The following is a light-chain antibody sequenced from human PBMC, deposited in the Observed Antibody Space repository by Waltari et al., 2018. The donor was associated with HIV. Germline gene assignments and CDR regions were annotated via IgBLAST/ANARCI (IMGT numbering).Light chain of an antibody. V-gene: IGKV1-33*01. CDR2: DAS. CDR3: QQYDNLLT. J-gene: IGKJ4*01. CDR1: QDISNY. Sequence: DIQMTQSPYSLSASVGDRVTITCQASQDISNYLNWYQQKPGKAPKLLIYDASNLETGVPSRFSGSGSGTDFTFTISSLQPEDIATYYCQQYDNLLTFGGGTKVEIK.